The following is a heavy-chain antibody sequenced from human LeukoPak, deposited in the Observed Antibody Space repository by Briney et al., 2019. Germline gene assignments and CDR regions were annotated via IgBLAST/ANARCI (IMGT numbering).Heavy chain of an antibody. J-gene: IGHJ4*02. CDR3: ARLDIVVVPAANGLDY. D-gene: IGHD2-2*01. CDR2: ISGSGGST. Sequence: GGSLRLSCAASGFTFSSYAMSWVRQAPGKELEWVSAISGSGGSTYYADSVKGRFTISRDNSKNTLYLQMNSLRAEDTAVYYCARLDIVVVPAANGLDYWGQGTLVTVSS. CDR1: GFTFSSYA. V-gene: IGHV3-23*01.